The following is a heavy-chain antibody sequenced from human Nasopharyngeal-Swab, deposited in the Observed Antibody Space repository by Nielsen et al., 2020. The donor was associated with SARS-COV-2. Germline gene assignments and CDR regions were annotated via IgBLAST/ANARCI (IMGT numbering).Heavy chain of an antibody. CDR3: ARGRRGYCSGGSCGGDWYFDY. CDR2: INAGNGNT. CDR1: GYTFTSYA. V-gene: IGHV1-3*01. Sequence: ASVKVSCKASGYTFTSYAMHWVRQAPGQRLEWMGWINAGNGNTKYSQKFQGRVTITRDTSASTAYIELSSLRSEDTAVYYCARGRRGYCSGGSCGGDWYFDYWGQGTLVTVSS. J-gene: IGHJ4*02. D-gene: IGHD2-15*01.